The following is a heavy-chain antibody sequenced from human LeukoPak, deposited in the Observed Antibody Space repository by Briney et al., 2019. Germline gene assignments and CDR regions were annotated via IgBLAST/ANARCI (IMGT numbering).Heavy chain of an antibody. CDR1: GFTFSSYW. J-gene: IGHJ5*02. V-gene: IGHV3-7*01. Sequence: PGGSLRLSCAASGFTFSSYWMSWVRQAPGKGLEWVANIKQDGSQKYYVDSVKGRFAISRDNAKNSLYLQMNSLRAEDTAMYYCARAPELIDPWGQGTLVTVSS. CDR3: ARAPELIDP. CDR2: IKQDGSQK. D-gene: IGHD1-26*01.